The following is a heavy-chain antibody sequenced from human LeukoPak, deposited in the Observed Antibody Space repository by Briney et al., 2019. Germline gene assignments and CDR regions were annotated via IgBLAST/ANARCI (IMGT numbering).Heavy chain of an antibody. J-gene: IGHJ4*02. V-gene: IGHV3-48*03. CDR2: ISSSGSTI. Sequence: PGGSLRLSCAASGFTFSSYEMNWVRQAPGKGLEWVSYISSSGSTIYYADSVKGRFTISRDNAKNTLYLQMNSLRAEDTAVYYCARRLGSWSSGWFDYFDYWGQGTLVTVSS. CDR1: GFTFSSYE. D-gene: IGHD6-19*01. CDR3: ARRLGSWSSGWFDYFDY.